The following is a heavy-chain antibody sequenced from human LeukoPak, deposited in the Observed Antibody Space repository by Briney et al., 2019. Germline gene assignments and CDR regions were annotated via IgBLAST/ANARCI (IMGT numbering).Heavy chain of an antibody. CDR1: GVIISSYA. CDR3: AKDRVSPGFNWFDP. CDR2: INGRGDNT. Sequence: GGSLRLSCAASGVIISSYAMSWVRQAPGKGLEWVSAINGRGDNTYYADFVKGRFTISRDNSKSTVYLQMNSQRTEDTAVYYCAKDRVSPGFNWFDPWGQGTLVTVSS. D-gene: IGHD2/OR15-2a*01. J-gene: IGHJ5*02. V-gene: IGHV3-23*01.